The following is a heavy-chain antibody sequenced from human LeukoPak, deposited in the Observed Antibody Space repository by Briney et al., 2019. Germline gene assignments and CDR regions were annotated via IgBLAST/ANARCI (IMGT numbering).Heavy chain of an antibody. CDR2: ISSSSSYI. CDR3: ARGSKGYCSGGGCYYGMDV. D-gene: IGHD2-15*01. CDR1: GFTFSSYA. V-gene: IGHV3-21*01. Sequence: GGSLRLSCAVSGFTFSSYAMSWVRQAPGKGLEWVSYISSSSSYIYYADSVKGRFTISRDNAENSLYLQMNSLRAEDTAVYYCARGSKGYCSGGGCYYGMDVWGQGTTVTVSS. J-gene: IGHJ6*01.